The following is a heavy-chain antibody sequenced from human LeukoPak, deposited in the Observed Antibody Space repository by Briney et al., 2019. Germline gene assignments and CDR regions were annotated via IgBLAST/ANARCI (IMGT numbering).Heavy chain of an antibody. CDR1: GYSFTSYW. CDR2: IYPGDSDT. J-gene: IGHJ3*02. V-gene: IGHV5-51*01. D-gene: IGHD4-11*01. CDR3: ARGRAAVTDAFDI. Sequence: PGESLKISCKGPGYSFTSYWIGWVRQMPGKGLEWMGIIYPGDSDTRYSPSFQGQVTISVDKSISTAYLQWSSLKASDTAMYYCARGRAAVTDAFDIWGQGTMVTVSS.